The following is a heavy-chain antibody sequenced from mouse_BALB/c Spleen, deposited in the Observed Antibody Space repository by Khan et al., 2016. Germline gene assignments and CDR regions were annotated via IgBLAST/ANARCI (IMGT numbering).Heavy chain of an antibody. Sequence: EVELVESGGGLVKPGGSLKLSCAASGFTFSDYYMYWVRQTPEKRLEWVATISDGGSYTYYPDSVKGRFTISRDNAKNNLYLQMSSLKSEDTAMHYGAREGLRRGFAYWGQGTLVTVSA. CDR3: AREGLRRGFAY. CDR2: ISDGGSYT. CDR1: GFTFSDYY. J-gene: IGHJ3*01. V-gene: IGHV5-4*02. D-gene: IGHD2-4*01.